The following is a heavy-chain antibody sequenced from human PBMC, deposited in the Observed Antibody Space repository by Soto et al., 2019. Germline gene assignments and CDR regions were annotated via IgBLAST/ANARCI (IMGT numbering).Heavy chain of an antibody. CDR2: INSDGGST. V-gene: IGHV3-74*01. D-gene: IGHD6-19*01. Sequence: GLFLRLCWVASGGTFVDYGVHWVRQVPGKGLVWVSRINSDGGSTSYADSVKGRFTISRDNAKNTLYLQMNSLRADDTAVYYCARLEVAGTVRWFDPWGQGTLVTVSS. CDR3: ARLEVAGTVRWFDP. CDR1: GGTFVDYG. J-gene: IGHJ5*02.